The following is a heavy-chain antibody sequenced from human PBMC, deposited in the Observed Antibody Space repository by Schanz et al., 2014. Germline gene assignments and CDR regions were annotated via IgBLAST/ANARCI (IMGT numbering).Heavy chain of an antibody. CDR1: GFSFSDYP. Sequence: VQLVESGGGLVKPGGSLRLSCAASGFSFSDYPMNWVRLAPGKGLEWLAYISAASSSIHYADSVKGRFTISRDNARNSVYLHMSSLRDEDTALYYCTRTPFYFFHGMDVWGQGTLVAVSS. CDR3: TRTPFYFFHGMDV. J-gene: IGHJ6*02. V-gene: IGHV3-48*02. CDR2: ISAASSSI.